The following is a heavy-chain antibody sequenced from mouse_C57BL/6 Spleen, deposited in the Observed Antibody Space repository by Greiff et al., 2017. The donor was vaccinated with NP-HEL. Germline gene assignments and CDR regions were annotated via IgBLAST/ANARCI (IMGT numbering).Heavy chain of an antibody. D-gene: IGHD1-1*01. CDR1: GFTFSSYA. CDR3: ARDRDYGSPYWYFDV. CDR2: ISDGGSYT. V-gene: IGHV5-4*01. J-gene: IGHJ1*03. Sequence: VQLKQSGGGLVKPGGSLKLSCAASGFTFSSYAMSWVRQTPEKRLEWVATISDGGSYTYYPDNVKGRFTISRDNAKNNLYLQMSHLKSVDTAMYYCARDRDYGSPYWYFDVWGTGTTVTVSS.